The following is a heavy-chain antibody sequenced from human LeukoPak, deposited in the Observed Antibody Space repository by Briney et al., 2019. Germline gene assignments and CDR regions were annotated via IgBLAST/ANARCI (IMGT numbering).Heavy chain of an antibody. CDR2: FSGSGGNT. CDR3: ARADYCSGGSCVLDY. Sequence: GGSLRLSCAASGFTFSSYAMNWVRQAPGRGLEWVSTFSGSGGNTYYADYVKGRFTISRDNSKNTLYLQMNSLRAEDTAVYYCARADYCSGGSCVLDYWGQGTLVTVSS. V-gene: IGHV3-23*01. D-gene: IGHD2-15*01. CDR1: GFTFSSYA. J-gene: IGHJ4*02.